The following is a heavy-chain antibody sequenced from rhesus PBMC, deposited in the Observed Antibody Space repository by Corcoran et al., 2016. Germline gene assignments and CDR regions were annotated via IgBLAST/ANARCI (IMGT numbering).Heavy chain of an antibody. Sequence: QLQLQESGPGLVKPSETLSLTCAVSGGSTSTNYWHWLRQPPGQGPGWIGRISGGEGNTDDNPSLKSRVTISADTFRNQFSLRRNSVTAADTAIYYGATSSHSQYSDYGLDSWGQGAVVTVSS. V-gene: IGHV4-173*01. J-gene: IGHJ6*01. CDR1: GGSTSTNY. D-gene: IGHD4-23*01. CDR3: ATSSHSQYSDYGLDS. CDR2: ISGGEGNT.